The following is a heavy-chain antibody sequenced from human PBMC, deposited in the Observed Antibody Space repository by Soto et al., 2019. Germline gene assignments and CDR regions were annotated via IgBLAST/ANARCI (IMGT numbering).Heavy chain of an antibody. CDR3: AMLGGWSGGSSGMDV. V-gene: IGHV3-72*01. D-gene: IGHD6-19*01. Sequence: EVQLVESGGGLVQPGGSLRLSCAASGLIFSDYHMDWVRQAPGKGLEWVGRIRRKANSYTTEYAASVKGRFTISRDDSKNSLYLQMNRLKSEDTAEFYCAMLGGWSGGSSGMDVWGQGTTVTVSS. CDR1: GLIFSDYH. CDR2: IRRKANSYTT. J-gene: IGHJ6*02.